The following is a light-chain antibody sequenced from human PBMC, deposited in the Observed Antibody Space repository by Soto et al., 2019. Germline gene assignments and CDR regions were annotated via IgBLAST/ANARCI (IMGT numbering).Light chain of an antibody. Sequence: DIQMTQYPSSLSASVGDRVTITCRASQSISSYLNWYQQKPGKVPKLLIYAASSLQSGVPSRFSGSGSGTDFTLTISSLQPEDFATYYCQQSYSTPSSTFGQGTRLEIK. CDR3: QQSYSTPSST. CDR1: QSISSY. J-gene: IGKJ5*01. CDR2: AAS. V-gene: IGKV1-39*01.